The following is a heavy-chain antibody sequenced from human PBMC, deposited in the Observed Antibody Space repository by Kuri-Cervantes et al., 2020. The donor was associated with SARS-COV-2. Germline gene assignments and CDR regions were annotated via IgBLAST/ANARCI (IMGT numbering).Heavy chain of an antibody. J-gene: IGHJ3*02. CDR3: AREIEGFDI. CDR2: ISTSSAYI. CDR1: GFIFSSYS. D-gene: IGHD2-21*01. Sequence: GGSLRLSCAASGFIFSSYSMNWVRQAPGKGLEWVSYISTSSAYIYHGDSVKGRFIISRDNAKNSLYLQMTSLRAEDTAVYYCAREIEGFDIWGQGTMVTVSS. V-gene: IGHV3-21*01.